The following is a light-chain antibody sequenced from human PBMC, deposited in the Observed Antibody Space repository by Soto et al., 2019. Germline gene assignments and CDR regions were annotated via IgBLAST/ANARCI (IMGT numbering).Light chain of an antibody. CDR3: CSYTSSSTHG. CDR2: DVN. CDR1: SSDVGGYNF. V-gene: IGLV2-14*03. J-gene: IGLJ1*01. Sequence: QSVLTQPASVSGSTGQSITISCTGTSSDVGGYNFVSWYQQHPGKVPKLMIFDVNRRPSGVSDRLPGSKSGNTASLTISGLQADDDGVYYFCSYTSSSTHGFGSGTKLAVL.